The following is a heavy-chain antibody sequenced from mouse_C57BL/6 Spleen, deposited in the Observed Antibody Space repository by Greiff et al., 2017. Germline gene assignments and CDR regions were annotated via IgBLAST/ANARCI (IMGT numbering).Heavy chain of an antibody. V-gene: IGHV1-55*01. CDR3: ARRGAYGSRYAMDY. CDR1: GYTFTSYW. CDR2: IYPGSGST. D-gene: IGHD1-1*01. J-gene: IGHJ4*01. Sequence: QVQLQQPGAEPVKPGASVKMSCKASGYTFTSYWITWVKQRPGQGLEWIGDIYPGSGSTNYNEKFKSKATLTVDTSSSTAYIQLSSLTSGDSAVYYCARRGAYGSRYAMDYWGQGTSVTVSS.